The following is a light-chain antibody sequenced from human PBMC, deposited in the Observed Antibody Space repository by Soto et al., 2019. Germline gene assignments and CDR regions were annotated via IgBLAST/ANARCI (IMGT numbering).Light chain of an antibody. CDR1: SSDVGGYNY. CDR3: SSYTSSSTVV. CDR2: DVS. J-gene: IGLJ2*01. Sequence: QSVLTQPASVSGSPGQSITISCTGTSSDVGGYNYVSWYQQHPGKAPKLMIYDVSNRPPGVSNRFSGSKSGNTASLTISGLPAEDEADYYCSSYTSSSTVVFGGGTKLTVL. V-gene: IGLV2-14*01.